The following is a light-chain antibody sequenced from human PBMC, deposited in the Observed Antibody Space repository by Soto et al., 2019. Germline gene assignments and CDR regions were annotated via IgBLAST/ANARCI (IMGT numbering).Light chain of an antibody. J-gene: IGLJ1*01. CDR1: SSDIGGSKY. Sequence: QSVLTQPASLSGSPGQSITISCAGTSSDIGGSKYVSWYQQHPGKAPKLIIYEVTYRPSGVSARFSGSKSGNTASLTVSGLQAEDEADYYCNSYTSDYTYVFGTGTKVTVL. CDR2: EVT. CDR3: NSYTSDYTYV. V-gene: IGLV2-14*01.